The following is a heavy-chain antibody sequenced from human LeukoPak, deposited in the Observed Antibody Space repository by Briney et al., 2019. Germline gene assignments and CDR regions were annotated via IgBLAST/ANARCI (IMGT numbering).Heavy chain of an antibody. CDR2: INHSGST. V-gene: IGHV4-34*01. CDR1: GGSFSGCY. CDR3: ARDESSSSWYFRGWFDP. J-gene: IGHJ5*02. D-gene: IGHD6-13*01. Sequence: SETLSLTCAVYGGSFSGCYWSWIRQPPGKGLEWIGEINHSGSTNYNPSLKSRVTISVDTSKNQFSLQLNSVTPEDTAVYYCARDESSSSWYFRGWFDPWGQGTLVTVSS.